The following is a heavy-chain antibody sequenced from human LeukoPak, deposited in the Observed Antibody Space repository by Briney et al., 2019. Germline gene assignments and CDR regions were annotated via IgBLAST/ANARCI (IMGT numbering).Heavy chain of an antibody. Sequence: SETLSLTCTVSGGSISSYYWSWIRQPAGKGLEWIGRIYTSGSTNYNPSLKSRVTMSVDTSKNQFSLKLSSVTAADTAVYYCARVVRYYDSSGYYSDYWGQGTLVTVSS. V-gene: IGHV4-4*07. CDR1: GGSISSYY. CDR2: IYTSGST. J-gene: IGHJ4*02. D-gene: IGHD3-22*01. CDR3: ARVVRYYDSSGYYSDY.